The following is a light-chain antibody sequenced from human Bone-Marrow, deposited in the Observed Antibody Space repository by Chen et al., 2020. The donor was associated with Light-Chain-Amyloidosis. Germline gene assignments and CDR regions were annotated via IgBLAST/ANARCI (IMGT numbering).Light chain of an antibody. Sequence: QSVLTQPPSASGTPGQRVTISCSGASSNIGINYVYWYQPFPGAAPNFLLHRNNQRPSGVPDRFSASKSGTSAFLAISGLRSEDEADYYCAAWDGSLSGYVFGTGTKVIVL. V-gene: IGLV1-47*01. CDR3: AAWDGSLSGYV. CDR2: RNN. CDR1: SSNIGINY. J-gene: IGLJ1*01.